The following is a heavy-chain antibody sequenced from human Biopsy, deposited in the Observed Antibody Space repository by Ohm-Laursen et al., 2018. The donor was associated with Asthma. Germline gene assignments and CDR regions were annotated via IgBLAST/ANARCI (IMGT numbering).Heavy chain of an antibody. CDR1: GDSFSNYA. Sequence: SVTASCKASGDSFSNYAISWVRQAPGQGLEWMGGLILVLGTPDHAQMFEGRVTITADESTSTAYMELSGLSSEDTAVYYCARGYSGSDRIVYYYSGLEVWGQGTPVTVSS. J-gene: IGHJ6*02. CDR2: LILVLGTP. CDR3: ARGYSGSDRIVYYYSGLEV. V-gene: IGHV1-69*13. D-gene: IGHD5-12*01.